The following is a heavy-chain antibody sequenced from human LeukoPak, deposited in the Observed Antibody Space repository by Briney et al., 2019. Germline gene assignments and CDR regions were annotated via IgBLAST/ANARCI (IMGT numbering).Heavy chain of an antibody. J-gene: IGHJ5*02. Sequence: GGSLRLSCAASGFTFDDYAMHWVRQAPGKSLEWVSGISWNSGSIGYADSVKGRFTISRDNAKNSLYLQMNSLRAEDTALYYCAKEGGSSGWYLSWFDPWGQGTLVTVSS. CDR1: GFTFDDYA. D-gene: IGHD6-19*01. V-gene: IGHV3-9*01. CDR2: ISWNSGSI. CDR3: AKEGGSSGWYLSWFDP.